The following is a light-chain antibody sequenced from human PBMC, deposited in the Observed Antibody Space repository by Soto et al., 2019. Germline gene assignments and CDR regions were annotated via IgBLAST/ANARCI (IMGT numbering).Light chain of an antibody. V-gene: IGLV2-8*01. Sequence: QSLLTQAPSASGSPGQSVTISCTGTSSDVGGYNYVSWYQQHPGKAPKLMIYEVSERPSGVPDRFSGSKSSNTASLTVSGLQAEDAADYYCSSYAGSNNFVFGTGTKVTVL. CDR3: SSYAGSNNFV. CDR2: EVS. J-gene: IGLJ1*01. CDR1: SSDVGGYNY.